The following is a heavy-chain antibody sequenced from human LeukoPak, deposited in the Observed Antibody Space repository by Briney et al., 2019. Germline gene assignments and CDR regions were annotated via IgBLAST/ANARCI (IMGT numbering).Heavy chain of an antibody. CDR3: ARDRWYCSSTSCSLYYFDY. J-gene: IGHJ4*02. Sequence: ASVKVSCKASGGTFSSYAISWVRQAPGQGLEWMGGIIPIFGTANYAQKFQGRVTITADESTSTAYMELSSLRSDDTAVYYCARDRWYCSSTSCSLYYFDYWGQGTLVTVSP. CDR2: IIPIFGTA. V-gene: IGHV1-69*01. D-gene: IGHD2-2*01. CDR1: GGTFSSYA.